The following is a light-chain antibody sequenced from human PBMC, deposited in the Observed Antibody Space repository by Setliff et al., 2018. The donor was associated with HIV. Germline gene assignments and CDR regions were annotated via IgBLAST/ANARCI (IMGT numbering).Light chain of an antibody. J-gene: IGLJ1*01. CDR3: SSYTSSSTLEV. V-gene: IGLV2-14*02. CDR2: DVS. Sequence: QSALTQPASVSGSPGQSITISCTGTSSDVGSYNLVSWYQQHPGKAPKLMIYDVSNRPSGVSNRFSGSKSGNTASLTISGLQAEDEADYYCSSYTSSSTLEVFGTGTKV. CDR1: SSDVGSYNL.